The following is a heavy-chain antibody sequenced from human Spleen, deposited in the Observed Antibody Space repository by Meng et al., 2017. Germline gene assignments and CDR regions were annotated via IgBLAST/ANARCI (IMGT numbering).Heavy chain of an antibody. D-gene: IGHD2-15*01. CDR3: ARFSIGTPKYYYYGMDA. J-gene: IGHJ6*02. CDR2: INHSGST. V-gene: IGHV4-34*01. CDR1: GGSFSGYD. Sequence: SETLSLTCAVYGGSFSGYDWSWIRQPPGKGLEWIGEINHSGSTNYNPSLKSRVTISVDTSKNQFSLKLNSVTAADTAVYYCARFSIGTPKYYYYGMDAWGQGTTVTVSS.